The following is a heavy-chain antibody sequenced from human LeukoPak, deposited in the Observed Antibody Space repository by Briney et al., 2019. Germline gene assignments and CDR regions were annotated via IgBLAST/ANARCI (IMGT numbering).Heavy chain of an antibody. D-gene: IGHD3-9*01. CDR2: IYTSGST. Sequence: SETLSLTCTVSGGSISSYYWNWIRQPAGKGLEWIGRIYTSGSTNYNPSLKSRVTISVDTSKNQFSLKVTSVTAADTAVYYCARVGRYYDALTGYATGGSPFDYWGQGTLVTVSS. V-gene: IGHV4-4*07. J-gene: IGHJ4*02. CDR1: GGSISSYY. CDR3: ARVGRYYDALTGYATGGSPFDY.